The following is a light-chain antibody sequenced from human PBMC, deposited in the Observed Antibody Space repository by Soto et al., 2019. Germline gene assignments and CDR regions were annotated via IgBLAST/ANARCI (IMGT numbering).Light chain of an antibody. V-gene: IGLV2-11*01. CDR2: DVG. J-gene: IGLJ1*01. CDR1: SSDVGGYNY. CDR3: CSYAGSYTYV. Sequence: QSALTQPRSVSGSPGRPVTIPAPEPSSDVGGYNYVSWYQQHPGKAPKLMIYDVGKRPSGVPDRFSGSKSGNTASLTISGLQAEDEADYYCCSYAGSYTYVFGTGPKLTVL.